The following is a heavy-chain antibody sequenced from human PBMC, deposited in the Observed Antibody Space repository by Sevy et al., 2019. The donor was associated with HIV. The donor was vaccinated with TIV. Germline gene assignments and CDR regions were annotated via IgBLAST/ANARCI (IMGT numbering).Heavy chain of an antibody. CDR2: IDYSGST. Sequence: SETLSLTCAVSGGSIRSYYWSWIRQSPGKGLEWIGYIDYSGSTNYNPSLKSRVSMSIDTSTNRFSLKLSSVTAADTALYYCGGLDYHYYHAMDVWGQGITVTVSS. CDR3: GGLDYHYYHAMDV. CDR1: GGSIRSYY. J-gene: IGHJ6*02. D-gene: IGHD3-10*01. V-gene: IGHV4-59*03.